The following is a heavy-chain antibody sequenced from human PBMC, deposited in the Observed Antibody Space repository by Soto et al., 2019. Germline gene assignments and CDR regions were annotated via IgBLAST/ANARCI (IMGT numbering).Heavy chain of an antibody. CDR2: IYYSGST. J-gene: IGHJ6*03. CDR1: GGSISSYY. V-gene: IGHV4-59*01. CDR3: ARALYCSGGSCYSDYYYYYMDV. Sequence: TSETLSLTCTVSGGSISSYYWSWIRQPPGKGLGWIGYIYYSGSTNYNPSLKSRVTISVDTSKNQFSLKLSSVTAADTAVYYCARALYCSGGSCYSDYYYYYMDVWGKGTTVTVS. D-gene: IGHD2-15*01.